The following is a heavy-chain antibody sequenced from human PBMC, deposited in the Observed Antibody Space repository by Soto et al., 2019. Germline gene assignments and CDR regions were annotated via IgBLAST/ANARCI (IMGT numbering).Heavy chain of an antibody. Sequence: GGSLRLSCVASGFTFSTYSVNWVRQAPGKGLEWISYISSSSSTTYADSVKGRFTISRDNAKNSLYLQMNSLRDEDTAVYYCARTIWSGYFQADYWGQGTLVTVSS. CDR3: ARTIWSGYFQADY. V-gene: IGHV3-48*04. CDR1: GFTFSTYS. D-gene: IGHD3-3*01. J-gene: IGHJ4*02. CDR2: ISSSSST.